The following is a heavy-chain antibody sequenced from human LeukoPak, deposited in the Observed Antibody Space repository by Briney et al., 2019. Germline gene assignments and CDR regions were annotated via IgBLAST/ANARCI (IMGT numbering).Heavy chain of an antibody. J-gene: IGHJ4*02. D-gene: IGHD4-17*01. V-gene: IGHV3-21*01. Sequence: GGSLRLSCAASGFTFITYTMNWVRQAPGKGLEWVSSIGSSATKIYYADSVKGRFTISRDNAKSLLYLQMDSLRAEDSAVYYCARDLYGDYALDYWGQGALVTVSS. CDR3: ARDLYGDYALDY. CDR2: IGSSATKI. CDR1: GFTFITYT.